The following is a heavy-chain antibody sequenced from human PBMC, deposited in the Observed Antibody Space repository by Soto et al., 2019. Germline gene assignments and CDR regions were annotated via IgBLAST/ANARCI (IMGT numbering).Heavy chain of an antibody. CDR1: GGSISSYY. J-gene: IGHJ6*02. V-gene: IGHV4-4*07. Sequence: NPSETLSLTCTVPGGSISSYYWSWIRQPAGKGLEWIGRIYTSGSTNYNPSLKSRVTMSVDTSKNQFSLKLSSVTAADTAVYYCARDEAMGYSYGYDYYYGMDVWGQGTTVTVSS. D-gene: IGHD5-18*01. CDR2: IYTSGST. CDR3: ARDEAMGYSYGYDYYYGMDV.